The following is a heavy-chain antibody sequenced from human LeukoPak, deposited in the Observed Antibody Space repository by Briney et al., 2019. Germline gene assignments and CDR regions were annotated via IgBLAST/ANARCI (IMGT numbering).Heavy chain of an antibody. V-gene: IGHV4-61*01. CDR1: GGSVSSGSHY. J-gene: IGHJ6*02. D-gene: IGHD1-26*01. CDR2: IYYNGNT. Sequence: SETLSLTCTVSGGSVSSGSHYWSWIRRPPGKGLEWIGYIYYNGNTNYSPSLKSRVTMSVDTSKNLFSLKVSSVTAADTAVYYCARGRSNYYGMDVWGQGTTVTVSS. CDR3: ARGRSNYYGMDV.